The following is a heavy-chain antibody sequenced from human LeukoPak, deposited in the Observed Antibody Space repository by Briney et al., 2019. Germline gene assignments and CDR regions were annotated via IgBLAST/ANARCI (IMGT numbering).Heavy chain of an antibody. Sequence: SENLSLTCAVYGGSFSGYYWSWIRQPPGKGLEWIGEINHSGSTNYNPSLKSRVTISVDTSKNQFSLKLSSVTAADTAVYYCARGQVLDYWGQGTLVTVSS. J-gene: IGHJ4*02. V-gene: IGHV4-34*01. CDR3: ARGQVLDY. CDR1: GGSFSGYY. CDR2: INHSGST.